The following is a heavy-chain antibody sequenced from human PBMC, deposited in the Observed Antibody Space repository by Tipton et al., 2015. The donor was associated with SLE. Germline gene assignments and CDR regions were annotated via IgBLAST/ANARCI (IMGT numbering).Heavy chain of an antibody. CDR1: GVSISSYY. V-gene: IGHV4-4*07. CDR3: ARQGTGTFYY. D-gene: IGHD1-1*01. CDR2: IYTSGST. Sequence: TLSLTCTVSGVSISSYYWSWIRQPAGKGLEWIGHIYTSGSTNYNPPLKSRVTISVDTSKNQFSLKLSSVTAADTSVYYCARQGTGTFYYWGQGTLVTVSS. J-gene: IGHJ4*02.